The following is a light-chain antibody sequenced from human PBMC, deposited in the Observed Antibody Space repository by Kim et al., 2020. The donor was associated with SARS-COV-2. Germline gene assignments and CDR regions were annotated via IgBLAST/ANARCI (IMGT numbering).Light chain of an antibody. Sequence: QSVLTQPPSASGTPGQRVTISCSGSSSNIGSNAVNWYQQLPGTAPKLLIYSNNQRPSGVPDRFSGSKSGTSASLAISGLQSEDEADYDCAAWDDSLNANYVFGTGTKVTVL. CDR3: AAWDDSLNANYV. V-gene: IGLV1-44*01. J-gene: IGLJ1*01. CDR1: SSNIGSNA. CDR2: SNN.